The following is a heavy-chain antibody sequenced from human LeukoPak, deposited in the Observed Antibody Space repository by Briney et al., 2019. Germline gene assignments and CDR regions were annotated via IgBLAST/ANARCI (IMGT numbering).Heavy chain of an antibody. V-gene: IGHV3-23*01. D-gene: IGHD3-3*01. CDR1: GFTFSSYA. Sequence: PPGGSLRLSCAASGFTFSSYAMSWVRQAPGKGLEWVSAISGSGGSTYYADSVKGRFTISRDNSKNTLYLQMNSLRAEDTAVYYCAKEADITIFGVVPFFDYWGQGTLVTVSS. CDR3: AKEADITIFGVVPFFDY. CDR2: ISGSGGST. J-gene: IGHJ4*02.